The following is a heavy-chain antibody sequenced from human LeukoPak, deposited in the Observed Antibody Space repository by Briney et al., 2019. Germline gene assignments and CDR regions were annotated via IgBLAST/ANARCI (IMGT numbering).Heavy chain of an antibody. CDR1: GFNFDDYS. CDR3: ARPHSSGWYGAFDI. D-gene: IGHD6-19*01. CDR2: INWNGGST. Sequence: GGSLRLSCAASGFNFDDYSMNWVRHAPGKGLEWVSGINWNGGSTGYAASVKGRFTISRDNAKNSLYLQMNSLRAEDTALYYCARPHSSGWYGAFDIWGQGTMVTVSS. J-gene: IGHJ3*02. V-gene: IGHV3-20*04.